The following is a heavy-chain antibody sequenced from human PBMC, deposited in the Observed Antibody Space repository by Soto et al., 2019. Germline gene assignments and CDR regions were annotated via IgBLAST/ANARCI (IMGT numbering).Heavy chain of an antibody. V-gene: IGHV3-23*01. CDR3: ATDLRF. CDR2: VSGTGGVT. CDR1: GLTFSNYA. J-gene: IGHJ4*02. D-gene: IGHD3-16*01. Sequence: EVQLLESGGGLVQPGGSLRLSCAASGLTFSNYAMSWVRQAPGKGLEWVSSVSGTGGVTYYADSVKGRFTISRDNSKNTLYLQMSSLRAEDTALYYCATDLRFRGQGTLVTVFS.